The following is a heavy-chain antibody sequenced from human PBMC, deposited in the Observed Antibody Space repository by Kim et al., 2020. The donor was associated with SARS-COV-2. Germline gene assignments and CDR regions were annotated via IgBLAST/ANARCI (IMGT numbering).Heavy chain of an antibody. CDR3: ARATVTTKIYYYYYGMD. D-gene: IGHD4-4*01. V-gene: IGHV3-30-3*01. Sequence: GGSLRLSCAASGFTFSSYAMHWVRQAPGKGLEWVAVISYDGSNKYYADSVKGRFTISRDNSKNTLYLQMNSLRAEDTAVYYCARATVTTKIYYYYYGMD. J-gene: IGHJ6*01. CDR1: GFTFSSYA. CDR2: ISYDGSNK.